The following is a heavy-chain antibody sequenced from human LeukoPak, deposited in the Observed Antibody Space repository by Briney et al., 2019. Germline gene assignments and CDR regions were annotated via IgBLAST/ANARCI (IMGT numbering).Heavy chain of an antibody. Sequence: PSETLSLTCAVYGGSFSGYYWSWIRQPPGKGLEWIGEINHSGSTNYNPSLKSRVTISVDTSKNQLSLKLSSVTAADTAVYYCARTIRGENPWGQGTLVTVSS. CDR3: ARTIRGENP. CDR1: GGSFSGYY. V-gene: IGHV4-34*01. J-gene: IGHJ5*02. CDR2: INHSGST. D-gene: IGHD2-21*01.